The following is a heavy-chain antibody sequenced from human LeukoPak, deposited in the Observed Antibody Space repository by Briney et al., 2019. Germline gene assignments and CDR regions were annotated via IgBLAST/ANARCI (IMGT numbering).Heavy chain of an antibody. CDR3: ARDSESWTETGPRFDY. CDR2: IRYDGSNK. D-gene: IGHD3-9*01. J-gene: IGHJ4*02. Sequence: GGPLRLSCEASGLTFSSYGMHWVRQAPGKGLEWVAFIRYDGSNKYYADSVKGRFTISRDNSKNTLYLQMNSLRVEDTAVYYCARDSESWTETGPRFDYWGQGTLVTVSS. CDR1: GLTFSSYG. V-gene: IGHV3-30*02.